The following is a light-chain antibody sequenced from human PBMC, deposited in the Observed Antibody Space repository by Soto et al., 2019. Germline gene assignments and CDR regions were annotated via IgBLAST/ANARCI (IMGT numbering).Light chain of an antibody. Sequence: IVLTQSQGTLSLSPGERATLSCRASQNLISNYLAWYQQKPGQAPRLLIYGASSRATGISDRFSGSGSGTEFTLTISRLEPEDFAVYYCQQYGSSPRTFGQGTKVDIK. CDR3: QQYGSSPRT. CDR1: QNLISNY. J-gene: IGKJ2*01. CDR2: GAS. V-gene: IGKV3-20*01.